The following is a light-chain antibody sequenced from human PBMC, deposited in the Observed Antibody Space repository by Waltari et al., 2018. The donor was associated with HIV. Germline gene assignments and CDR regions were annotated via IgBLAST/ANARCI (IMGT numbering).Light chain of an antibody. CDR1: QSVSSSY. V-gene: IGKV3D-7*01. CDR2: GAS. Sequence: EIVMTQSPATLSLSQGERATLPCRASQSVSSSYLSWYQQRPGQTPRLLIYGASTRATGIPARFSGSGSGTDFTLTISSLQPEDFAVYYCQQDYNLPWTFGQGTKVEIK. J-gene: IGKJ1*01. CDR3: QQDYNLPWT.